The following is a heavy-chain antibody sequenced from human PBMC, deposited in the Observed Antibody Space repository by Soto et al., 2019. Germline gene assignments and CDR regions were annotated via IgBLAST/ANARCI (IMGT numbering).Heavy chain of an antibody. CDR1: GYTFTSYG. V-gene: IGHV1-18*01. CDR2: ISAYNGNT. D-gene: IGHD3-10*01. J-gene: IGHJ6*02. CDR3: ARDTMRDYYGSGSFIIYGMDV. Sequence: ASVKVSCKASGYTFTSYGISWVRQAPGQGLEWMGWISAYNGNTNYAQKLQGRVTMTTDTSTSTAYMELRSLRSDDTAVYYCARDTMRDYYGSGSFIIYGMDVWGQGTTVTVSS.